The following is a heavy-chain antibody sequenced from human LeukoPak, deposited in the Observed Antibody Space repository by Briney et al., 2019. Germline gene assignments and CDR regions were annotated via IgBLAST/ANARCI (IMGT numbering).Heavy chain of an antibody. V-gene: IGHV4-61*02. Sequence: PSETLSLTCTVSGGSISSGGYYWSWIRQPAGKGLEWIGRIYTSGNTNYNPSLKSRATISVDTSKNQFSLELSSVTAADTAVYYCARGAWFDPWGQGTLVTVSS. CDR2: IYTSGNT. J-gene: IGHJ5*02. CDR1: GGSISSGGYY. CDR3: ARGAWFDP.